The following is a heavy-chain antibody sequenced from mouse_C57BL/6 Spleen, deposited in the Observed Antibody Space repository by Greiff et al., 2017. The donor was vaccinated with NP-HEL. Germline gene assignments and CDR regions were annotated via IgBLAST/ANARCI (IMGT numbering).Heavy chain of an antibody. D-gene: IGHD2-4*01. Sequence: VQLQQPGAELVRPGSSVKLSCKASGYTFTSYWMHWVKQRPIQGLEWIGNIDPSDSETHYNQKFKDKATLTVDKSSSTAYMQLSSLTSEDSAVYYCARKGDYDYAYYAMDYWGQGTSVTVSS. V-gene: IGHV1-52*01. CDR1: GYTFTSYW. CDR2: IDPSDSET. CDR3: ARKGDYDYAYYAMDY. J-gene: IGHJ4*01.